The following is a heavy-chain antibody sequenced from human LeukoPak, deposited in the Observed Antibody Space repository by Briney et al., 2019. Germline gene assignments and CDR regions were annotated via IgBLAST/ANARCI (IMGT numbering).Heavy chain of an antibody. CDR3: ARTLGGNYDFWTQSYMDV. J-gene: IGHJ6*03. CDR2: IYPGDSDT. V-gene: IGHV5-51*01. D-gene: IGHD3-3*01. CDR1: GYSFTSYW. Sequence: GESLKISCKGSGYSFTSYWIGWVRQMPGKGLEWMGIIYPGDSDTRYSPSFQGQVTISADKSISTAYLQWSSLKASDTAMYYCARTLGGNYDFWTQSYMDVWGKGTTVTVSS.